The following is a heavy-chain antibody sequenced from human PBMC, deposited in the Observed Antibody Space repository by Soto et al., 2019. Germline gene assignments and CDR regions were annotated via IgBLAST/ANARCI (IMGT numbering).Heavy chain of an antibody. J-gene: IGHJ6*03. V-gene: IGHV4-59*01. Sequence: PSETLSLTCTVSGGSISSYYWSWIRQPPGKGLEWIGYIYYSGSTNYNPSLKSRVTISVDTSKNQFSLKLRSVTAADTAVYYCASGPGEMVYATGDNKMDVRGKGTRVIVS. CDR3: ASGPGEMVYATGDNKMDV. CDR2: IYYSGST. D-gene: IGHD2-8*01. CDR1: GGSISSYY.